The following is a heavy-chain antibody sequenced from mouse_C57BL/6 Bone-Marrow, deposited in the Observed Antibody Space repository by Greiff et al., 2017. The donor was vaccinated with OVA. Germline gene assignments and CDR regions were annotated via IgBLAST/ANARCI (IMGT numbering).Heavy chain of an antibody. CDR3: ARYTTVVEGYFDG. CDR2: IYPRSGNT. V-gene: IGHV1-81*01. D-gene: IGHD1-1*01. Sequence: QVQLQQSGAELARPGASVKLSCKASGYTFTSYGISWVKQRTGQGLEWIGEIYPRSGNTYYNEKFKGKATLTADKSSSTAYMELRSLTSEDSAVYFCARYTTVVEGYFDGWGTGTTVTVSS. CDR1: GYTFTSYG. J-gene: IGHJ1*03.